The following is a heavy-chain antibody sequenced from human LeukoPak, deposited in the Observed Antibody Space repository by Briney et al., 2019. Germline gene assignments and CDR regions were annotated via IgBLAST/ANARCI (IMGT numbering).Heavy chain of an antibody. J-gene: IGHJ4*02. D-gene: IGHD5-12*01. CDR1: GLTVGFKC. V-gene: IGHV3-66*01. CDR3: ATRPDGNDVPYFDY. Sequence: GVSLRLSCAASGLTVGFKCMSWVRQDPGKGLEWVSIIYSGGSSYYADSVKGRFTVSRDTSKNTLYLQMNSLRAEDTAVYYCATRPDGNDVPYFDYWGQGTLVTVSS. CDR2: IYSGGSS.